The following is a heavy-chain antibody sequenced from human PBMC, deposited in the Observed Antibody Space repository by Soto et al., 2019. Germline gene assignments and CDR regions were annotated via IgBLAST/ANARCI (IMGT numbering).Heavy chain of an antibody. CDR1: GFTFSSYA. Sequence: GGSLRLSCAASGFTFSSYAMSWVRQAPGKGLECVSTISGSGGSTYYADSVKGRFTISRDNSKNTLYLQMNSLRAEDTAVHYCAKADYGDYADAFDIWGQGTMVTVSS. CDR3: AKADYGDYADAFDI. J-gene: IGHJ3*02. D-gene: IGHD4-17*01. CDR2: ISGSGGST. V-gene: IGHV3-23*01.